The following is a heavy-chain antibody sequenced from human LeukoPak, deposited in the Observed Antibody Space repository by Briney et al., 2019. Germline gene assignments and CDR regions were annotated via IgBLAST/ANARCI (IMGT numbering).Heavy chain of an antibody. V-gene: IGHV3-7*01. Sequence: TGGSLRLSCAASGFTFSSYCMSWVRQAPGKGLEWVADIKQDGSEKYYVDSVKGRFTISRDNAKNSLYLQMNSLRAEDTAVYYCASSGVVAATDYWGQGTLVTVSS. J-gene: IGHJ4*02. CDR2: IKQDGSEK. D-gene: IGHD2-15*01. CDR1: GFTFSSYC. CDR3: ASSGVVAATDY.